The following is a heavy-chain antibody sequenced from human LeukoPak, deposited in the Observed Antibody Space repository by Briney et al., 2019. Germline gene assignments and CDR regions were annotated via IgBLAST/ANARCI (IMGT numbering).Heavy chain of an antibody. CDR3: ARGPGPADDGGGYCFDY. D-gene: IGHD3-22*01. V-gene: IGHV1-46*01. Sequence: ASVKVSCKASGYTFTSYYLYWVRQAPGQGLEWMGVINPSGGSTTSAQKFQGRVTMTRDTSTSPVYMELRSLRSEDTAVYYCARGPGPADDGGGYCFDYWGQGTLVTVSS. CDR2: INPSGGST. J-gene: IGHJ4*02. CDR1: GYTFTSYY.